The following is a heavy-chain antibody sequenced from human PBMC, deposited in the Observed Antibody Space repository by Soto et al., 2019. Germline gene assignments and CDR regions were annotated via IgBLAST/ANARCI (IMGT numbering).Heavy chain of an antibody. D-gene: IGHD2-2*01. J-gene: IGHJ5*02. CDR2: IYYSGTS. Sequence: QLQLQESGPGLVKPSETLSLTCTVSGGSISDDTYYWGWIRQPPGKGPEWIGSIYYSGTSSYNPSLKSRVTMSVDTSKKQLSLRLRSVTAADTAVYYCARLHCDSPNCVPLDPWGQGTLVIVSS. CDR3: ARLHCDSPNCVPLDP. CDR1: GGSISDDTYY. V-gene: IGHV4-39*01.